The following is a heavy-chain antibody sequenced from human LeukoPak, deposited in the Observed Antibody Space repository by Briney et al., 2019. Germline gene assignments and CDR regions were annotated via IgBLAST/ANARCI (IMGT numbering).Heavy chain of an antibody. CDR2: IYHSGST. D-gene: IGHD1-14*01. CDR3: ASGTRKLNNKGAFDI. V-gene: IGHV4-39*07. CDR1: GGSISNSYYY. Sequence: PSETLSLTCTVSGGSISNSYYYWGWIRQPPGKGLEWIGEIYHSGSTNYNPSLKSRVTISVDKSKNQFSLKLSSVTAADTAVYYCASGTRKLNNKGAFDIWGQGTMVTVSS. J-gene: IGHJ3*02.